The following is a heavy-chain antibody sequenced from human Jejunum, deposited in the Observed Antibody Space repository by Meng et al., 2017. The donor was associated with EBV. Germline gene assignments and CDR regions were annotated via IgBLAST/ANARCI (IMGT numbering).Heavy chain of an antibody. CDR2: INPDGRTI. CDR3: TRAGYYRFDY. V-gene: IGHV3-74*01. CDR1: GFTLSDHW. J-gene: IGHJ4*02. Sequence: EVQLVESGGGLVQPGGSLRLSCAASGFTLSDHWIHWVRQAPGEGLMWVSRINPDGRTINYGDSVKGRFTISRDNAKNTVYLQMNSLRAEDTAVYYCTRAGYYRFDYWGQGALVTASS. D-gene: IGHD1-26*01.